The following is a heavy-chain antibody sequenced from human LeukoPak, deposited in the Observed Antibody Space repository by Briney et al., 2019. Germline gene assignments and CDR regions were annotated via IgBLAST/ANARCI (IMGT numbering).Heavy chain of an antibody. D-gene: IGHD1-26*01. Sequence: GASVKVSCKASGYTFTSYDINWVRQATGQGLEWMGWMNPNSGNTGYAQKFQGRVTMTRNTSISTAYMELSSLRSEDTAVYYCASLWELGTYYYYGMDVWGQGTTVTVSS. J-gene: IGHJ6*02. CDR3: ASLWELGTYYYYGMDV. CDR2: MNPNSGNT. CDR1: GYTFTSYD. V-gene: IGHV1-8*01.